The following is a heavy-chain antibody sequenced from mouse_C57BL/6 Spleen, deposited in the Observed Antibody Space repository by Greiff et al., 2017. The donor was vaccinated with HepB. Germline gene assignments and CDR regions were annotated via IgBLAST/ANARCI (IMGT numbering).Heavy chain of an antibody. D-gene: IGHD4-1*02. CDR2: IDPSDSYT. Sequence: VQLQQPGAELVRPGTSVKLSCKASGYTFTSYWMHWVKQRPGQGLEWIGVIDPSDSYTNYNQKFKGKATLTVDTSSSTAYMQLSSLTSEDSAVYYCAQLGLLFDYWGQGTTLTVSS. J-gene: IGHJ2*01. V-gene: IGHV1-59*01. CDR3: AQLGLLFDY. CDR1: GYTFTSYW.